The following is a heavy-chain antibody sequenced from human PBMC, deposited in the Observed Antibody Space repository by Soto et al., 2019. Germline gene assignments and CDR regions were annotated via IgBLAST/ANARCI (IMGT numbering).Heavy chain of an antibody. V-gene: IGHV1-46*01. Sequence: QVQLVQSGAEVKKPGASVKVSCKASGYIFTAYSMHWVRQAPGQGLECMGVVNPSGGSTNYAQKFKERINMTMDTSTITVYMDLRSLTAEDTAVYYCAREENCSDGICYSHYFQRWGQVTLVTVSS. CDR3: AREENCSDGICYSHYFQR. J-gene: IGHJ1*01. CDR1: GYIFTAYS. CDR2: VNPSGGST. D-gene: IGHD2-15*01.